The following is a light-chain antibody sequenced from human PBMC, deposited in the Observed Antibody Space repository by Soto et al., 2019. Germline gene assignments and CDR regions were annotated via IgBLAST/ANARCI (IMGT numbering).Light chain of an antibody. V-gene: IGLV2-14*01. J-gene: IGLJ1*01. CDR3: KSYTTISPPSDV. CDR1: RRDVGGFDS. Sequence: QSVLTQPASVSGSPGQSITISCTGTRRDVGGFDSVSWFQQHPGKAPKLMIYDDTNRPSGVSNRFSGSKSGNTASLTISGLQAEDEADYYCKSYTTISPPSDVFGSGTKVTVL. CDR2: DDT.